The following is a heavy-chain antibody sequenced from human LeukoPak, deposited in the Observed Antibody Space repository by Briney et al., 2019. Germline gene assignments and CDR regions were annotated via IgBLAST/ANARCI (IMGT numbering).Heavy chain of an antibody. CDR3: VVQAGLTYYDISFDS. J-gene: IGHJ5*01. CDR1: GFTFSSYS. V-gene: IGHV3-21*04. CDR2: ISSSSSYI. D-gene: IGHD3-9*01. Sequence: GGSLRLSCAASGFTFSSYSMNWVRQAPGKGLEWVSSISSSSSYIYYADSVKGRFTMSRDNAKNSLYLQMNSLTAEDTAVYYCVVQAGLTYYDISFDSWGQGTLVTVSS.